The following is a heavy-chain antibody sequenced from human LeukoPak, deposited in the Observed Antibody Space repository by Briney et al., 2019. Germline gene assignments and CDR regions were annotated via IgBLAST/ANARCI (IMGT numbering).Heavy chain of an antibody. CDR3: ARSGSRGMDV. J-gene: IGHJ6*02. Sequence: KPSETLSLTCTVSGGSISSYYWSWIRQPPGKRLEWIGYIYYSGSTNYNPSLKSRVTISVDTSKNQFSLKLSSVTAADTAVYYCARSGSRGMDVWGQGTTVTVSS. D-gene: IGHD1-26*01. CDR2: IYYSGST. V-gene: IGHV4-59*01. CDR1: GGSISSYY.